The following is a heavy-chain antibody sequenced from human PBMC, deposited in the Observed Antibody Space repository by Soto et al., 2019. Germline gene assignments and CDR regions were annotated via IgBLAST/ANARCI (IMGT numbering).Heavy chain of an antibody. Sequence: SETLSLTCTVSGGSISSYYWSWIRQPRGKGLEWIGYIYYSGSTNYNPSLKSRVTISVDTSKNQFSLKLSSVTAADTAVYYCARGADIVAVTATDYYGMDVWGQGTTVTVSS. V-gene: IGHV4-59*01. J-gene: IGHJ6*02. CDR3: ARGADIVAVTATDYYGMDV. D-gene: IGHD2-21*02. CDR1: GGSISSYY. CDR2: IYYSGST.